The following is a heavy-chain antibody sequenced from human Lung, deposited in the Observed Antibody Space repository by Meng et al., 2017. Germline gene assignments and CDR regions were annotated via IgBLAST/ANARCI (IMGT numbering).Heavy chain of an antibody. Sequence: VRRREVGGGLLRPAENLSLPCAVYGGSISDSYWSWIRHAPAKGLELIGKINHGGSNNYNPSLKRRVTISVDTPKNQFSLRLTSMTVADTAVYYCARERHSTIMRGVIDFWGQGALVTVSS. V-gene: IGHV4-34*01. CDR2: INHGGSN. D-gene: IGHD3-10*01. CDR3: ARERHSTIMRGVIDF. J-gene: IGHJ4*02. CDR1: GGSISDSY.